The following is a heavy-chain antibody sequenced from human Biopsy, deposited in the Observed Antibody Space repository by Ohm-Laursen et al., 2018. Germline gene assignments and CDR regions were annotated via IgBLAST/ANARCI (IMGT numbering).Heavy chain of an antibody. Sequence: PPGTLSLTCAVFGKTFSDYQWSWIRQPPGKGLEWIGQINQAGTTNYNPSLKSRVSISADASKYEFSLRLTSVTAADTAVYLGGNEVHGRDYWGLGAQVTVSS. CDR1: GKTFSDYQ. D-gene: IGHD4-23*01. CDR3: GNEVHGRDY. V-gene: IGHV4-34*08. CDR2: INQAGTT. J-gene: IGHJ4*02.